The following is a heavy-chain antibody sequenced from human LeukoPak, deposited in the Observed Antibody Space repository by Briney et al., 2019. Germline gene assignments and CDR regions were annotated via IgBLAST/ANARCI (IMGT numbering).Heavy chain of an antibody. CDR3: ARGWSSELWLAYFDY. Sequence: SETLSLTCAVYGGSFSGYYWSWIRQPPGKGLEWIGEINHSGSTNYNPSLKSRVTISVDTSKNQFSLKLSSVTAADTAVYYCARGWSSELWLAYFDYWGQGTPVTVSS. CDR1: GGSFSGYY. V-gene: IGHV4-34*01. CDR2: INHSGST. J-gene: IGHJ4*02. D-gene: IGHD5-18*01.